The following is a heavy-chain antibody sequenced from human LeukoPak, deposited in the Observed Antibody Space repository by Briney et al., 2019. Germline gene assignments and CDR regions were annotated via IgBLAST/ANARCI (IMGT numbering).Heavy chain of an antibody. CDR3: ARSPSGSYFRFDY. J-gene: IGHJ4*02. CDR1: GFTFSNYW. V-gene: IGHV4-39*01. Sequence: PGGSLRLSCAASGFTFSNYWMTWVRQAPGKGLEWIGSIYHSGTTYYNPSLKSRVTISVDTSKNQISLSLNSATATDTAVYYCARSPSGSYFRFDYWGQGTLVTVSS. CDR2: IYHSGTT. D-gene: IGHD1-26*01.